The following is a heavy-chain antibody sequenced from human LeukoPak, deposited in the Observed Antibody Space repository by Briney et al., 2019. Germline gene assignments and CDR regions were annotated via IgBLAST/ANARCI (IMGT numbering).Heavy chain of an antibody. D-gene: IGHD5-12*01. CDR2: IHPDGSIT. V-gene: IGHV3-74*03. CDR1: VFTINNYW. CDR3: APQQTYSPYNWFDP. Sequence: GGSLRLSCVGSVFTINNYWIHWVRQAPWTGLVWVSRIHPDGSITTYADSVKGRFTISRDNAKNTLYLQMNSLRAEDTAVYYCAPQQTYSPYNWFDPWGQGTLVTVSS. J-gene: IGHJ5*02.